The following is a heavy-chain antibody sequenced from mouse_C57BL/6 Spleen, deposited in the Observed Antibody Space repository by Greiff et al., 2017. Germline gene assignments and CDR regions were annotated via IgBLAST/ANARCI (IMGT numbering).Heavy chain of an antibody. Sequence: QVQLQQPGAELVKPGASVKLSCKASGYTFTSYWMHWVKQRPGRGLEWIGRIDPNSGGTKYNEKFKGKATLTVDKPSSTAYMQLSSLKSEESAVYDCAREGIYYYGSVWYFDVWGTGTTVTVSS. D-gene: IGHD1-1*01. J-gene: IGHJ1*03. CDR2: IDPNSGGT. CDR1: GYTFTSYW. CDR3: AREGIYYYGSVWYFDV. V-gene: IGHV1-72*01.